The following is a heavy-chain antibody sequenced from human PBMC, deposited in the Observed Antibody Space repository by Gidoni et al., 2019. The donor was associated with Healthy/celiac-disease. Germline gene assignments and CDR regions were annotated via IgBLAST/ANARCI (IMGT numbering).Heavy chain of an antibody. Sequence: EVQLVESGGGLVKPGGSLRLSCAASGFTFSSYSMNWVRQAPGKGLEWVSSISSSSSYIYYADSVKGRFTISRDNAKNSLYLQMNSLRAEDTAVYYCARDSISQVGATTLDYWGQGTLVTVSS. J-gene: IGHJ4*02. CDR1: GFTFSSYS. D-gene: IGHD1-26*01. V-gene: IGHV3-21*01. CDR2: ISSSSSYI. CDR3: ARDSISQVGATTLDY.